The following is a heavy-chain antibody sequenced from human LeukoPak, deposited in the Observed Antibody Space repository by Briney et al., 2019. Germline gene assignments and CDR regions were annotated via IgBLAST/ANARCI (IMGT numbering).Heavy chain of an antibody. J-gene: IGHJ6*02. CDR3: ARGLAAVAGSYYYYYYGMDV. Sequence: SETLSLTCTVSGGSIRSSYYYWGWIRQPPGKGLEWIGSIYDSGSTYYNPSLKSRVTISVDTSKNQFSLKLSSVTAADTAVYYCARGLAAVAGSYYYYYYGMDVWGQGTTVTVSS. CDR1: GGSIRSSYYY. V-gene: IGHV4-39*01. CDR2: IYDSGST. D-gene: IGHD6-19*01.